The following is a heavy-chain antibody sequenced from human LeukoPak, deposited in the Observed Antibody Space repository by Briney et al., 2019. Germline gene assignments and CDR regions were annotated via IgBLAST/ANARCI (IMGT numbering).Heavy chain of an antibody. V-gene: IGHV4-59*01. CDR3: AREGSNDFWSGRNYYFDY. CDR1: GGSISSYY. D-gene: IGHD3-3*01. Sequence: SETLSLTCTVSGGSISSYYWSWIRQPPGKGLEWIGYIYYSGSTHYNPSLKSRVTISVDTSKHQFSLKLSSVTAADTAVYYCAREGSNDFWSGRNYYFDYWGQGTLVAVSS. CDR2: IYYSGST. J-gene: IGHJ4*02.